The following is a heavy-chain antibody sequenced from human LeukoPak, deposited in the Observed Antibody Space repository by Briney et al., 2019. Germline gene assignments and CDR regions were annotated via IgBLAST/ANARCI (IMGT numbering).Heavy chain of an antibody. Sequence: PSETLSLTCTVSGGSISSSSYYWGWIRQPPGKGLEWIGSIYYSGSTYYNPSLKSRVTISVDTSKNQFSLKLSSVTAADTAVYYCARLRTAYYYHGMDVWGQGTTVTVSS. D-gene: IGHD2-21*02. CDR2: IYYSGST. J-gene: IGHJ6*02. CDR3: ARLRTAYYYHGMDV. V-gene: IGHV4-39*01. CDR1: GGSISSSSYY.